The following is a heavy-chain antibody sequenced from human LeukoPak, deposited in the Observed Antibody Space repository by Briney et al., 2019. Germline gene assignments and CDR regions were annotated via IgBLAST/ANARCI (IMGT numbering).Heavy chain of an antibody. CDR2: IHYSGNT. CDR1: GGSISSYY. J-gene: IGHJ5*02. CDR3: ARLPTSYASGIYGPWFDP. Sequence: SETLSLTCTVSGGSISSYYWSWIRQPPGKGLECIGYIHYSGNTNYNPSLRSRVTMSIETSKNQFSLKLNSVTAADTALYYCARLPTSYASGIYGPWFDPWGQGILVTVSS. D-gene: IGHD3-16*01. V-gene: IGHV4-59*08.